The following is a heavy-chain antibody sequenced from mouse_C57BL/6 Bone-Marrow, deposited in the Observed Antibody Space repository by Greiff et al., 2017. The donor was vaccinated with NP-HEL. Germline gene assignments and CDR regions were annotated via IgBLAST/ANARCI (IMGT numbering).Heavy chain of an antibody. Sequence: EVQLQQSGPELVKPGASVKISCKASGYTFPDYNMDWVKQSPGKSLEWIGDIYPNTGSTIYNQKFKGKATLTVDPSSSTAYMELRSLTTEDTAVDYCARGGGGVDYWGQGTSVTVSA. J-gene: IGHJ4*01. CDR3: ARGGGGVDY. CDR2: IYPNTGST. V-gene: IGHV1-18*01. CDR1: GYTFPDYN.